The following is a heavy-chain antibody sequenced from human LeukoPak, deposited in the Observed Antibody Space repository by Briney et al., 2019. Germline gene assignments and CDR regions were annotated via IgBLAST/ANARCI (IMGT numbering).Heavy chain of an antibody. D-gene: IGHD6-6*01. Sequence: NPSETLSLTCTVSGGSISSYYWSWIRQPPGKGLEWIGYIYYSGSTNYSPSLKSRVTISVDTSKNQFSLKLSSVTAADTAVYYCARVAKQLVFYFDYWGQGTLVTVSS. CDR2: IYYSGST. V-gene: IGHV4-59*01. CDR1: GGSISSYY. CDR3: ARVAKQLVFYFDY. J-gene: IGHJ4*02.